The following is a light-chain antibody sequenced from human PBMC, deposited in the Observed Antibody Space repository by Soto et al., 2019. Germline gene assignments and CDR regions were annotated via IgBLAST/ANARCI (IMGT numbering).Light chain of an antibody. V-gene: IGKV3-20*01. CDR1: QSVSSTS. CDR2: GAS. Sequence: EIVLTQSPGTLSFSPGERATLSSRASQSVSSTSLAWYQQKPGQAPRLLIYGASNRATGIPDRFSGSGSGTDFTLTISRLEPEDFAVYYCQQYDGSPPWTFGLGTKVDIK. CDR3: QQYDGSPPWT. J-gene: IGKJ1*01.